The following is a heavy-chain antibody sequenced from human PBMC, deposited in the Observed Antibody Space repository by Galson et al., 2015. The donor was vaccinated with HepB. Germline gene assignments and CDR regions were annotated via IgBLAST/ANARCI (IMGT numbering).Heavy chain of an antibody. CDR1: GYTFSNYG. J-gene: IGHJ3*01. Sequence: SVKVSCKASGYTFSNYGITWVRQAPGQGLEWMGWISAYNAKTNYAQNLQGRVTMTTDTSTGTAHMELRSLTSDDTAVYYCARDAAPYYHDSNAYYYGNAFDVWGQGTVVTVSS. CDR2: ISAYNAKT. V-gene: IGHV1-18*01. D-gene: IGHD3-22*01. CDR3: ARDAAPYYHDSNAYYYGNAFDV.